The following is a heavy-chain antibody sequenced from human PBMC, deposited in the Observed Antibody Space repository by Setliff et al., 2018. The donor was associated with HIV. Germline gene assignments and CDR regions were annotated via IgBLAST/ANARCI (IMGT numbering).Heavy chain of an antibody. Sequence: ASVKVSCKASGYTFNNYGISWVRQAPGQGLEWMGWINTHSGYTNYAQNVQGRVTVTMDTSTSTAYMELSRLRSADTAVYYCAKPYRGSVVRDQGYMDVWGKGTTVTVSS. J-gene: IGHJ6*03. D-gene: IGHD3-10*01. V-gene: IGHV1-18*01. CDR2: INTHSGYT. CDR3: AKPYRGSVVRDQGYMDV. CDR1: GYTFNNYG.